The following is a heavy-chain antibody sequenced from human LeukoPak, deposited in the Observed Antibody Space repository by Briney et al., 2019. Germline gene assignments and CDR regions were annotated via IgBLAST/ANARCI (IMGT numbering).Heavy chain of an antibody. CDR1: GFTFSDFT. CDR2: INGRSGSI. CDR3: VRGDGRDY. J-gene: IGHJ4*02. D-gene: IGHD5-24*01. Sequence: PGGSLRLSCAASGFTFSDFTMNWVRQAPRKGLEWVSSINGRSGSIYYTDSVKGRFTISRDNAKNSLYLQMDSLRAEDTAVYYCVRGDGRDYWGQGTLVTFSS. V-gene: IGHV3-21*01.